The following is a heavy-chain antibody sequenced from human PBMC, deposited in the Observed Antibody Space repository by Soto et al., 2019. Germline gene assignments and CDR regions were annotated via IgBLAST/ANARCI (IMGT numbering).Heavy chain of an antibody. J-gene: IGHJ4*02. D-gene: IGHD6-19*01. CDR2: ISGYNGNT. V-gene: IGHV1-18*01. CDR3: ARDLDTSGWYRSNY. CDR1: GYTFTNYG. Sequence: QVPLVQSGGEVQQPGASVKVSCKTSGYTFTNYGISWVRQAPGKGLEWVGWISGYNGNTKNAQNVQGRVTLTTDTPASTAEMVRRSPTSDDTAVYYCARDLDTSGWYRSNYWGQGTLGSVSS.